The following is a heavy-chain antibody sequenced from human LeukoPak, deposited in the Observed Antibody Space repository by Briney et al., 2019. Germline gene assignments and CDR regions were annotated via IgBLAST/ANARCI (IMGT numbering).Heavy chain of an antibody. CDR2: ISYDGSNK. Sequence: GRSLRLSCAASGFTFSSYAMHWVRQAPGKGLEWVAVISYDGSNKYYADSVKGRFTISKDNSTHTLYLQMNSLRAEDTAVYYCARDPLFPHLEPHFAYGGQGTLVTVSS. J-gene: IGHJ4*02. V-gene: IGHV3-30-3*01. CDR1: GFTFSSYA. D-gene: IGHD1-1*01. CDR3: ARDPLFPHLEPHFAY.